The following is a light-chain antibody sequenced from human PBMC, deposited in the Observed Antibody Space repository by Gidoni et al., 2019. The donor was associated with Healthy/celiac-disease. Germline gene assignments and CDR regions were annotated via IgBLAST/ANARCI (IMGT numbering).Light chain of an antibody. Sequence: DIQMTQSPSTLSASVGDRVTITCRASQSISSGLAWYQQKPGKAPKLLIYKASSLESGVPSRFIGSASGTEFTLTISSLQPDDFATYYCQQYNRYSTWTFGQGTKVEIK. CDR3: QQYNRYSTWT. CDR2: KAS. J-gene: IGKJ1*01. CDR1: QSISSG. V-gene: IGKV1-5*03.